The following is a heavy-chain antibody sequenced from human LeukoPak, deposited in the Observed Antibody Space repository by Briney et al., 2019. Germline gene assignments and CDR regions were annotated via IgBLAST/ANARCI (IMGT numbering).Heavy chain of an antibody. Sequence: PGGSLRLSCAASGFTVSSNYMSWVRQAPGKGLEWVSVIYSGGSTYYADSVKGRFTISRDNSKNTLYLQMNSLRAEDTAVYYCARDGQYGGLPTDYWGQGTLVTVSS. CDR3: ARDGQYGGLPTDY. V-gene: IGHV3-53*01. J-gene: IGHJ4*02. CDR2: IYSGGST. CDR1: GFTVSSNY. D-gene: IGHD5-12*01.